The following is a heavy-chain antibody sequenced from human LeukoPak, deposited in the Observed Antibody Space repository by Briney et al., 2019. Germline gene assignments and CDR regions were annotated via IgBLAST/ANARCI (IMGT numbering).Heavy chain of an antibody. CDR3: ARERGYSSSWYRLDY. CDR2: ISSSSSYT. V-gene: IGHV3-11*06. J-gene: IGHJ4*02. D-gene: IGHD6-13*01. Sequence: PGGSLRLSCAASGFTFSDYYMSWIRQAPGKGLEWVSYISSSSSYTNYADSVKGRFTISRDNAKNSLYLQMNSQRAEDTAVYYCARERGYSSSWYRLDYWGQGTLVTVSS. CDR1: GFTFSDYY.